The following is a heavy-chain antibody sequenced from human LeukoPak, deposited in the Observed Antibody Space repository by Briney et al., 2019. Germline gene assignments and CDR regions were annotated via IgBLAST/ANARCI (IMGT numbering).Heavy chain of an antibody. CDR1: GYTFTSYG. CDR2: ISGYNGNT. J-gene: IGHJ4*02. D-gene: IGHD3-22*01. Sequence: ASVKVSCKASGYTFTSYGITWVRPAPGQGLEWMGWISGYNGNTNYAQKFQGRVTMTTDTSTSTVYMELRSLRSDDTAVYYCARSRRYDSSGYALNYWGQGTLVTVSS. V-gene: IGHV1-18*01. CDR3: ARSRRYDSSGYALNY.